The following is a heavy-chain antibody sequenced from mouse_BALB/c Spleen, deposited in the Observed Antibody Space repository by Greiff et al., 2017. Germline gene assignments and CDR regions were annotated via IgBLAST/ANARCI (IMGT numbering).Heavy chain of an antibody. V-gene: IGHV1-4*01. J-gene: IGHJ3*01. CDR1: GYTFTSYW. D-gene: IGHD3-1*01. CDR3: AGDGPGFAY. CDR2: INPSSGYT. Sequence: QVQLQQSGAELARPGASVKLSCKASGYTFTSYWMQWVKQRPGQGLEWIGYINPSSGYTNYNQKFKDKATLTADKSSSTAYMQLSSLTSEDSAVYYCAGDGPGFAYWGQGTLVTVSA.